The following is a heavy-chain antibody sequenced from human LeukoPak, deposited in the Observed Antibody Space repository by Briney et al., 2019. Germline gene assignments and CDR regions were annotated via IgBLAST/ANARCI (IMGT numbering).Heavy chain of an antibody. V-gene: IGHV3-48*03. CDR3: ARAPGSGWYVNYFDY. Sequence: GGSLRLSCAASGFTFSSYEMNWVRQAPGKGLEWVSYISSSGSTIYYADSVKGRFTISRDHAKNSLYLQMNSLRAEDTAVYYCARAPGSGWYVNYFDYWGQGTLVTVSS. J-gene: IGHJ4*02. D-gene: IGHD6-19*01. CDR2: ISSSGSTI. CDR1: GFTFSSYE.